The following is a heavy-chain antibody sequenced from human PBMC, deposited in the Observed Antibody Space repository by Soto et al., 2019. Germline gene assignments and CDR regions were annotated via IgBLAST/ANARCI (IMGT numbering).Heavy chain of an antibody. CDR3: ARDEGYYYDSSGYYLLLDY. CDR1: GYTFTSYY. D-gene: IGHD3-22*01. CDR2: INPSGGTT. V-gene: IGHV1-46*01. Sequence: ASVKVSCKASGYTFTSYYIHWVRQAPGQGLEWMGIINPSGGTTDYAQKFQGRVTMTRDTSTSTVYMELSSLRFEDTAVYYCARDEGYYYDSSGYYLLLDYWGQGTSVTVSS. J-gene: IGHJ4*02.